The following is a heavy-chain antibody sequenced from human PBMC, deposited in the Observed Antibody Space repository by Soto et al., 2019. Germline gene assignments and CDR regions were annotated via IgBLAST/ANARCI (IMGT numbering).Heavy chain of an antibody. CDR2: IYNSGTT. CDR3: ASGRRIHYYDSSDYYPFDY. V-gene: IGHV4-61*08. D-gene: IGHD3-22*01. Sequence: NRSETLSVTCTVSGGSVNSGDYSWSWIRQPPGKGLEWIGYIYNSGTTKYTPSLKSRVTISVDTSKSQFSLKLRSVTAADTAVYYCASGRRIHYYDSSDYYPFDYWGQGTLVTVSS. CDR1: GGSVNSGDYS. J-gene: IGHJ4*02.